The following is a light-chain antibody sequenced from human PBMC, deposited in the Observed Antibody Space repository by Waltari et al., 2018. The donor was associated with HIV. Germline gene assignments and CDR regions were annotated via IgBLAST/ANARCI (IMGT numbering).Light chain of an antibody. CDR2: DDS. J-gene: IGLJ3*02. V-gene: IGLV3-21*02. CDR3: QVWDSSSDRAV. Sequence: SYVLTQPPSVSVAPGQTARITCGGNTIGSKSVHWYQQKPGQAPGLVVYDDSDRPSGSPERFSGSNSGNTATLTISRVEAGDEADYYCQVWDSSSDRAVFGGGTKLTVL. CDR1: TIGSKS.